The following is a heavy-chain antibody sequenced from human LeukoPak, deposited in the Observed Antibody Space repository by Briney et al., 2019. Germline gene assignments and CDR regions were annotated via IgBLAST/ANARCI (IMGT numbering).Heavy chain of an antibody. Sequence: SQTLSLTCAISGDSVSSNSAAWNWIRQSPSRGLEWLGRTYYKSKWYNDYAVSVKSRITINADTSKNQFSLQLNTVIPEDTALYYCAREAFLNDPFDIWGRGTMVTVSS. J-gene: IGHJ3*02. V-gene: IGHV6-1*01. CDR2: TYYKSKWYN. CDR1: GDSVSSNSAA. CDR3: AREAFLNDPFDI.